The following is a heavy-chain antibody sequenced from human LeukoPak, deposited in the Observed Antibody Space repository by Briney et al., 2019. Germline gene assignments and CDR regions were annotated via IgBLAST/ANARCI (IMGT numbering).Heavy chain of an antibody. CDR3: ARVRGESWAAAHSSPH. Sequence: GASVKVSCKASGYTFTSYAMHWVRQAPGQRLEWMGWTNAGNGNTKYSQKFQGRVTITRDTSASTAYMELSSLRSEDTAVYYCARVRGESWAAAHSSPHWGQGTLVTVSS. J-gene: IGHJ4*02. D-gene: IGHD6-13*01. CDR2: TNAGNGNT. CDR1: GYTFTSYA. V-gene: IGHV1-3*01.